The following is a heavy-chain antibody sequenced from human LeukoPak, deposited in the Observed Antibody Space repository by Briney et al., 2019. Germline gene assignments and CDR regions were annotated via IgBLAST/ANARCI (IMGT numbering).Heavy chain of an antibody. D-gene: IGHD1-20*01. V-gene: IGHV3-53*01. CDR2: IYSGGIT. J-gene: IGHJ4*02. CDR3: ARGLSQNNWNDGY. CDR1: GFXVSSHY. Sequence: GGSLRLSCAASGFXVSSHYITWVRQAPGKGLEWVSVIYSGGITYYADSVKGRFTISRDNSKNTLYLQMNSLRAEDTAVYYCARGLSQNNWNDGYWGQGTLVTVSS.